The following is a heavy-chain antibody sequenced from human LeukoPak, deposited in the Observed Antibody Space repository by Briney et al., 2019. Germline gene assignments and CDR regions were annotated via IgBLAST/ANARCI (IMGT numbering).Heavy chain of an antibody. CDR2: INHSGII. J-gene: IGHJ5*02. D-gene: IGHD2-2*01. CDR1: GVSF. Sequence: SETLSLTCAVYGVSFWTWIRQPPGKGLEWIGEINHSGIINYNPSLKSRVTISLDTSKTQFSLKLSSVTAADTAIYYCARTQFTSPWQGWFDPWGQGTLVTVSS. V-gene: IGHV4-34*01. CDR3: ARTQFTSPWQGWFDP.